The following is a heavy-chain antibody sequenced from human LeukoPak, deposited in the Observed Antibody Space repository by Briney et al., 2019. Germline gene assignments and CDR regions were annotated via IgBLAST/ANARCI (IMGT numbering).Heavy chain of an antibody. CDR3: AKELDTAMVDYYYYGMDV. J-gene: IGHJ6*02. Sequence: GGSLRLSCAASGFTFSNYAMSWVRQAPGKGLEWVSAISGSGGSTYYADSVKGRFTISRDNSKNTLYLQMNSLRAEDTAVYYCAKELDTAMVDYYYYGMDVWGQGTTVTVSS. D-gene: IGHD5-18*01. V-gene: IGHV3-23*01. CDR2: ISGSGGST. CDR1: GFTFSNYA.